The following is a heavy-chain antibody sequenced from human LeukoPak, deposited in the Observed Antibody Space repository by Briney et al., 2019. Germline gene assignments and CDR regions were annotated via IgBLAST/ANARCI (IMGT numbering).Heavy chain of an antibody. J-gene: IGHJ5*02. D-gene: IGHD6-13*01. Sequence: SETLSLTCTVSGYSISSGYYWGWIRQPPGKGLEWIGSIYHSGSTYYNPSLKSRVTISVDTSKNQFSLKLSSVTAADTAVYYCAAGIAAAGKYNWFDPWGQGTLVTVSS. CDR2: IYHSGST. CDR1: GYSISSGYY. V-gene: IGHV4-38-2*02. CDR3: AAGIAAAGKYNWFDP.